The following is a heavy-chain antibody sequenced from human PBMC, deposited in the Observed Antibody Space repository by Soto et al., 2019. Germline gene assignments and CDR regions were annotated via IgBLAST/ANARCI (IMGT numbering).Heavy chain of an antibody. CDR2: INPNSGGT. J-gene: IGHJ6*02. CDR1: GYTFTGYY. Sequence: ASVKVSCKASGYTFTGYYMHWVRQAPGQGLEWMGWINPNSGGTNYAQKFQGWVTMTRDTSISTAYTELSRLRSDDTAVYYCARGRDYYGSGSYSHGMDVWGQGTTVTVSS. CDR3: ARGRDYYGSGSYSHGMDV. V-gene: IGHV1-2*04. D-gene: IGHD3-10*01.